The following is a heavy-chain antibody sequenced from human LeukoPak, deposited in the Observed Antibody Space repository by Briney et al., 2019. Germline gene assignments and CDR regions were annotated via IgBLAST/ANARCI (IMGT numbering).Heavy chain of an antibody. Sequence: SGGSLRLSCAASGFTFSSYGMHWVRQAPGKGLEWVAVISYDGSNKYYADSVKGRFTISRDKSKNTLYLQMNSLRAEDTAVYYCARDWGLNHYYFDYWGQGTLVTVSS. CDR2: ISYDGSNK. J-gene: IGHJ4*02. CDR3: ARDWGLNHYYFDY. D-gene: IGHD1-14*01. V-gene: IGHV3-30*03. CDR1: GFTFSSYG.